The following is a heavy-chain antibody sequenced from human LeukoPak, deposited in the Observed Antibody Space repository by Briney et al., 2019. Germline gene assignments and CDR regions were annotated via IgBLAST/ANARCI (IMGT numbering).Heavy chain of an antibody. D-gene: IGHD4-11*01. CDR2: IKSKTDGGTT. Sequence: GGSLRLSCAASGFTFSTACINWVRQAPGKGLEWVGRIKSKTDGGTTDYTAPVKGRFTISRDDSKNTLYLQMNSLKTEDTAVYYCTTHSHDYSTLGGSAWGQGTLVTVSS. V-gene: IGHV3-15*01. CDR1: GFTFSTAC. CDR3: TTHSHDYSTLGGSA. J-gene: IGHJ5*02.